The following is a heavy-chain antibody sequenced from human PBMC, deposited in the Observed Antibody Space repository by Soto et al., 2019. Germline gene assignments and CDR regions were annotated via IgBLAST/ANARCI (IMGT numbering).Heavy chain of an antibody. V-gene: IGHV3-33*03. CDR3: ASSPRGRNPLPADY. Sequence: QAQLVESGGGVVQPGRSLRLSCTASGFSFSNYGMHWVRQAPGKGLEWVAVIWHDGSNKYYVDSVKGRFTISRDNSKNTLALQMNSLRVEDTAMYYCASSPRGRNPLPADYWGQGTPVTVSS. CDR1: GFSFSNYG. J-gene: IGHJ4*02. CDR2: IWHDGSNK. D-gene: IGHD5-12*01.